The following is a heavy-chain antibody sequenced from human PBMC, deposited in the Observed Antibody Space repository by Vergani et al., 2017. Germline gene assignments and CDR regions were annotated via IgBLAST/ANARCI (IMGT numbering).Heavy chain of an antibody. J-gene: IGHJ6*03. V-gene: IGHV1-69*01. CDR3: ARAXGGSEYYYYYYMDV. CDR2: IIPIFGTA. CDR1: GGTFSSYA. Sequence: QVQLVQSGAEVKKPGSSVQGSCTASGGTFSSYAISWVRQATGQGLEWMGGIIPIFGTANYAQKFQGRVTITADESTSTAYMERSSLRSEDTAVYYCARAXGGSEYYYYYYMDVWGKGTTVTVSS.